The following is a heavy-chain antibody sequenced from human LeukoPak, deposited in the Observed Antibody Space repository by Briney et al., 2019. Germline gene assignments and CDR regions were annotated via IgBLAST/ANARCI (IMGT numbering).Heavy chain of an antibody. V-gene: IGHV1-69*13. D-gene: IGHD4-11*01. Sequence: GASVKVSCKASGGTFSSYAISWVRQAPGQGLEWMGGIIPIFGTANYAQKFQGRVTITADESTSTAYMELSSLRSEDTAVYYCASGADYSNIYYYYGMDVWSQGTTVTVSS. CDR3: ASGADYSNIYYYYGMDV. CDR2: IIPIFGTA. J-gene: IGHJ6*02. CDR1: GGTFSSYA.